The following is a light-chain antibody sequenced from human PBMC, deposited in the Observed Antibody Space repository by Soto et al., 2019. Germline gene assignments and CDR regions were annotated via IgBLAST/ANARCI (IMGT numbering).Light chain of an antibody. Sequence: EIVLTQSPATLSLSPGERATLSCRASQSVSINLAWYQQKPGQAPRLLIYGASNRATGIPDRFSGSGSGTDFTLTISRLEPEDFAMYYCQQYGRTFGLGTKVDIK. J-gene: IGKJ1*01. CDR3: QQYGRT. CDR1: QSVSIN. V-gene: IGKV3-20*01. CDR2: GAS.